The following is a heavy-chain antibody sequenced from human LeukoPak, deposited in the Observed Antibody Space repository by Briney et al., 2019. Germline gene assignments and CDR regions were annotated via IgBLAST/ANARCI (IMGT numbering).Heavy chain of an antibody. D-gene: IGHD2-21*02. J-gene: IGHJ2*01. CDR2: IYYSGST. V-gene: IGHV4-59*08. CDR3: ARRSRIVVVTATPYWYFDL. Sequence: SETLSLTCTVSDGSITNYDWSWIRQPPGKGLEWIGYIYYSGSTNYNPSLKSRVTISVDTSKNQFSLKLSSVTAADTAVYYCARRSRIVVVTATPYWYFDLWGRGTLVTVSS. CDR1: DGSITNYD.